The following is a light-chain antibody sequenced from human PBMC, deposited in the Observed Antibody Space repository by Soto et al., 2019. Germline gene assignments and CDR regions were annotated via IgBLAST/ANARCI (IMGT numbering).Light chain of an antibody. CDR3: QQYGTSPRGT. CDR2: DAS. Sequence: EVVLTQSPATLSLSPGERATLSCGASQTFHSNYLAWYQHKPGLAPRLLIYDASSRATGIPDRFRGSGSGTDFTLTISRLEPEDFAVYYCQQYGTSPRGTFGGGTKVEIK. V-gene: IGKV3D-20*01. CDR1: QTFHSNY. J-gene: IGKJ4*01.